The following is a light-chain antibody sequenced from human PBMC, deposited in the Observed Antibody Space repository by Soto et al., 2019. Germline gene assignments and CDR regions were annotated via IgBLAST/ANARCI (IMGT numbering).Light chain of an antibody. CDR1: TGAVTSGHY. CDR3: LLSYSGARGV. Sequence: QAVVTQEPSLTVSPGGTVTLTCGSSTGAVTSGHYPYWFQQKPGQAPRTLIYDTSNKHSWRPARFSGSLLGGKAALTLSGAQPEDEDEYYCLLSYSGARGVFGGGTKLTVL. J-gene: IGLJ2*01. CDR2: DTS. V-gene: IGLV7-46*01.